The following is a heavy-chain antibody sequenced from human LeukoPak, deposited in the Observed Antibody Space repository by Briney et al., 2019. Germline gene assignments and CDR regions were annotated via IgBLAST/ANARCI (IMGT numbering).Heavy chain of an antibody. CDR3: AKDSVDPYNVDSDAFDI. D-gene: IGHD3-9*01. J-gene: IGHJ3*02. CDR1: GFTFSSYA. V-gene: IGHV3-23*01. Sequence: GGSLRLSCAASGFTFSSYAMSWVRQAPGKGLEWVSAISGSGGSTYYADSVKGRFTISRDNSKNTLYLQMNSLRAEDTAVYYCAKDSVDPYNVDSDAFDIWGQGTMVTVSS. CDR2: ISGSGGST.